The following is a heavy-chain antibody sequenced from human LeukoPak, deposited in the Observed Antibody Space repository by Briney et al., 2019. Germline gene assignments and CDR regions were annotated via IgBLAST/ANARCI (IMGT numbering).Heavy chain of an antibody. CDR2: ISGSGGLT. V-gene: IGHV3-23*01. CDR3: AKDRPNYYDSSGHYYRRDGDQ. J-gene: IGHJ5*02. CDR1: GGSISSGDYY. Sequence: ETLSLTCTVSGGSISSGDYYWSWIRQPPGKGLEWVSSISGSGGLTYYADSVKGRFTISRDNSKDTLYLQMNSLRAEDTAVYYCAKDRPNYYDSSGHYYRRDGDQWGQGTLVTVSS. D-gene: IGHD3-22*01.